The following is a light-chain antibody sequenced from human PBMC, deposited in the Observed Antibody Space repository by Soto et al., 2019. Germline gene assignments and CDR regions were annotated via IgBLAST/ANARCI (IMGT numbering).Light chain of an antibody. CDR2: DAS. CDR3: QQRTNWPPIT. Sequence: EIVLTQSPATLSLSPGERATLSCGASQTVSSSLAWYQQKPGQAPRLLIYDASNRATDIPARFSGSGSETDFTLTISSLEPEDFGVYYCQQRTNWPPITFGQGTRLEIK. J-gene: IGKJ5*01. CDR1: QTVSSS. V-gene: IGKV3-11*01.